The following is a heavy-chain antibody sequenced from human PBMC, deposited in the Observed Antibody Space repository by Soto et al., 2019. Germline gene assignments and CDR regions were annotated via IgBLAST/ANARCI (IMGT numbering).Heavy chain of an antibody. CDR1: GFTFSSYG. V-gene: IGHV3-30*18. CDR2: ISYDGSNK. Sequence: QVQLVESGGGVVQPGRSLRLSCAASGFTFSSYGMHWVRQAPGKGLEWVAVISYDGSNKYYADSVKGRFTISRDNSKNTLYLQMNSLRDEDTAVYYCAKQLGYDFWSGLDYWGQGTLVTVSS. D-gene: IGHD3-3*01. J-gene: IGHJ4*02. CDR3: AKQLGYDFWSGLDY.